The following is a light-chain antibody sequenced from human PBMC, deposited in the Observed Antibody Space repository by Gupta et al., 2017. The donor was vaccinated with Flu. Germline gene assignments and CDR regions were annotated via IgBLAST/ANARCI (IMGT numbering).Light chain of an antibody. CDR1: QSLIYMNGNIF. Sequence: DVVLTQSPLSLPVTLGQPASISCRSSQSLIYMNGNIFLNWFHQRPGQSPRRLIYQVSNRDSGVPDRFSGSGSDTDFTLKISRVEAEDVGVYYCMQGSHWPPFTFGQGTKLEI. V-gene: IGKV2-30*01. J-gene: IGKJ2*01. CDR2: QVS. CDR3: MQGSHWPPFT.